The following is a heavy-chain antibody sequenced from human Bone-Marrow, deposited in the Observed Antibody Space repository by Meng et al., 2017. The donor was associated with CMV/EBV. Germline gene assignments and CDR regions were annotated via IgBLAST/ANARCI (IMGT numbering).Heavy chain of an antibody. CDR3: AREKMTMVVTSFDP. Sequence: ASVKVSCKASGYTFTGDYMHWVRQAPGQGLEWMGLINPNSGDTTFAQKFQGRVTMTRDTSISTAYMELSSLRSDDTAVYYCAREKMTMVVTSFDPWGQGTLVTVSS. CDR2: INPNSGDT. CDR1: GYTFTGDY. J-gene: IGHJ5*02. D-gene: IGHD4-23*01. V-gene: IGHV1-2*02.